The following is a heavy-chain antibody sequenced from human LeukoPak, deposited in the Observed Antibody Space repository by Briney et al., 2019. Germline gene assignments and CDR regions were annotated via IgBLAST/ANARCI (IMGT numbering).Heavy chain of an antibody. Sequence: GGSLRLSCAASGFTFTSYTMNWVRQAPGKGLEWVSSITSSGSLIYYADSLKGRFTISRDNAKYSLYLQMDSLRAEDTAVYYCARSFTAVGYYFDYWGQGTLATVSS. J-gene: IGHJ4*02. CDR2: ITSSGSLI. CDR1: GFTFTSYT. V-gene: IGHV3-21*01. D-gene: IGHD4-23*01. CDR3: ARSFTAVGYYFDY.